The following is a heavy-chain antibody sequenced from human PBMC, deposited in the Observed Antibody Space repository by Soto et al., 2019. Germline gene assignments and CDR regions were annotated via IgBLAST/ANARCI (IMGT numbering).Heavy chain of an antibody. D-gene: IGHD5-12*01. Sequence: PSQTLSLTCTVCGGSLSSYYWSWIRQPPGKGLEWIGYIYYSGSTNYNPALKSRVTISVDTSKNQFSLKLSSVAAADTAMYYCARKGGYDSYYYYGMDVWGQGTTVTVSS. CDR3: ARKGGYDSYYYYGMDV. CDR2: IYYSGST. J-gene: IGHJ6*02. V-gene: IGHV4-59*01. CDR1: GGSLSSYY.